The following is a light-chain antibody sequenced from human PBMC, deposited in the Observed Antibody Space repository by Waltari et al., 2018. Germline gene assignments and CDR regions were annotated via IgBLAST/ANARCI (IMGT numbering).Light chain of an antibody. Sequence: QSALTQPASVSGSPGQSITISCTGTNSDVGSYNFVSWYQQHPGEAPKLMTFEVTHRPSGVSNRFSGSKSGNTASLIISGLQGEDEADYYCSSYTTSRTYVFGTGTKVTVL. V-gene: IGLV2-14*01. CDR2: EVT. CDR3: SSYTTSRTYV. J-gene: IGLJ1*01. CDR1: NSDVGSYNF.